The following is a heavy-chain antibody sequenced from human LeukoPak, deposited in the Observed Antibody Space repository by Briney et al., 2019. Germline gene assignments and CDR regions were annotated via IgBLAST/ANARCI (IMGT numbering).Heavy chain of an antibody. CDR1: GFSFTIYA. CDR3: AKDRSRYGSSYDFDY. J-gene: IGHJ4*02. D-gene: IGHD6-13*01. V-gene: IGHV3-23*01. Sequence: PGGSLRLSCAASGFSFTIYAMSWVRQAPGKRLEWVASISQNSGIYYADSVKGRFTISSDNSKNTLFLQMNSLRAEDTAVYYCAKDRSRYGSSYDFDYWGQGTLVTVSS. CDR2: ISQNSGI.